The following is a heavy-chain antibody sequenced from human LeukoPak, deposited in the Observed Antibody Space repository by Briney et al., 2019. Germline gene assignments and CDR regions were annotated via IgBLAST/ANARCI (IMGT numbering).Heavy chain of an antibody. V-gene: IGHV3-74*01. CDR2: ISYDGGDP. CDR3: ARGYSSRLYNWLDP. Sequence: GGSLRLSCAASGFTFSSYWMHWVRQAPGKGLVWVSRISYDGGDPSYADSVKGRFTISRDNAKSTLYLQMNSLTAEDTAVYYCARGYSSRLYNWLDPWGQGTLVTVSS. J-gene: IGHJ5*02. CDR1: GFTFSSYW. D-gene: IGHD6-13*01.